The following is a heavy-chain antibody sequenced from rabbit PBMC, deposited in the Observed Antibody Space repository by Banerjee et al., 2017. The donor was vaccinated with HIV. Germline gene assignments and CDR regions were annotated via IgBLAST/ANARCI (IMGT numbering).Heavy chain of an antibody. V-gene: IGHV1S45*01. CDR1: GFDFSSYY. D-gene: IGHD7-1*01. Sequence: QEQLKETGGGLVQPGGSLTLSCKASGFDFSSYYMSWVRQAPGKGLEWIACINTSSGNTVYASWAKGRFTISRTSSTTVTLQMTSLTAADTATYFCARDLAAVTGWNFGLWGPGTLVTVS. J-gene: IGHJ4*01. CDR3: ARDLAAVTGWNFGL. CDR2: INTSSGNT.